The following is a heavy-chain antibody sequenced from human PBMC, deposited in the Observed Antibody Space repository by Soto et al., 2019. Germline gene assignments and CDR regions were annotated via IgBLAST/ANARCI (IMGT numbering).Heavy chain of an antibody. CDR2: ISGSGGST. J-gene: IGHJ4*02. D-gene: IGHD3-3*01. CDR1: GFTFSSYA. CDR3: AKMYYDFWSGYYTWLDY. V-gene: IGHV3-23*01. Sequence: GGSLRLSCAASGFTFSSYAMSWVRQAPGKGLEWVSAISGSGGSTYYADSVKGRFTISRDNSKNTLYLQMNSLRAEDTAVYYCAKMYYDFWSGYYTWLDYWGQGTLVTVSS.